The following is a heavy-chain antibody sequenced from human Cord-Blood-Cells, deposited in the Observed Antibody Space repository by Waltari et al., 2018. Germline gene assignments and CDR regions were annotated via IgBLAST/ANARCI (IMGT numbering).Heavy chain of an antibody. D-gene: IGHD3-22*01. CDR2: ISSSSSYI. CDR3: ARDWGYYDSSGYYYYYYMDV. Sequence: AASGFTFSSYSMNWVRQAPGKGLEWVSSISSSSSYIYYADSVKGRFTISRDNAKNSLYLQMNSLRAEDTAVYYCARDWGYYDSSGYYYYYYMDVWGKGTTVTVSS. J-gene: IGHJ6*03. V-gene: IGHV3-21*01. CDR1: GFTFSSYS.